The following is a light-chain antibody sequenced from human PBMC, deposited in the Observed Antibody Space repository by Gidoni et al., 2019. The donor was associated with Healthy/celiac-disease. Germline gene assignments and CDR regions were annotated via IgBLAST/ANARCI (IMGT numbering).Light chain of an antibody. CDR1: QGIISY. CDR3: QQYYSYPPIT. Sequence: AIRMTQSPSSLSASTGDRVTITCRARQGIISYLAWYQQKPGKAPKLLIYAASTLQSGVPSRFSGSGSGTDFTLTISCLQSEDFATYYCQQYYSYPPITFGQGTRLEIK. V-gene: IGKV1-8*01. J-gene: IGKJ5*01. CDR2: AAS.